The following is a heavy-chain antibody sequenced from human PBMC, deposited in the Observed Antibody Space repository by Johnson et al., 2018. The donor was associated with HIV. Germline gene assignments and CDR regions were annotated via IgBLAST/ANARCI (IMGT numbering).Heavy chain of an antibody. CDR3: AREYSSLSQGAFDI. V-gene: IGHV3-30*03. CDR1: GFTFDDYG. J-gene: IGHJ3*02. Sequence: QMQLVESGGGVVRPGGSLRLSCAASGFTFDDYGMSWVRQVPGKGLEWVAVISYDGSNKYYADSVKGRFTISRDNSKNTLYLQMNSLRAEDTAVYYCAREYSSLSQGAFDIWGQGTMVTVSS. D-gene: IGHD6-6*01. CDR2: ISYDGSNK.